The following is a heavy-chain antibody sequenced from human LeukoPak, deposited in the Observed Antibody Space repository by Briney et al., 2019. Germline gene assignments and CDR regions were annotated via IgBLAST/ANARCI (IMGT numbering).Heavy chain of an antibody. J-gene: IGHJ4*02. CDR1: GFTFDDYA. CDR2: YSWNSGSI. D-gene: IGHD2-2*02. V-gene: IGHV3-9*01. CDR3: AKDFRCSSTSCYTGFDY. Sequence: PGRSPLLSCAASGFTFDDYAIHWGRQAPGKGLEWVSGYSWNSGSIGYADSVKGRFTISRDNAKNSLYLQMNSLRAEDTALYYCAKDFRCSSTSCYTGFDYWGQGTLVTVSS.